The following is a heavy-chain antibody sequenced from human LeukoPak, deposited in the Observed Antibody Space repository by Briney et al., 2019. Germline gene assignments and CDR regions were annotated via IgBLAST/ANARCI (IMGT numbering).Heavy chain of an antibody. CDR3: ARGGGPDSTSCYP. Sequence: PSETLSLTCAVSGGSISSYFWTWIRQPAGKGLEWIGRISTSGSTNYNPSLKSRVSMSLDTSKNQLSLKLSSVTAADTAVYYCARGGGPDSTSCYPWGQGTLVTVSS. CDR1: GGSISSYF. D-gene: IGHD2-2*01. J-gene: IGHJ5*02. CDR2: ISTSGST. V-gene: IGHV4-4*07.